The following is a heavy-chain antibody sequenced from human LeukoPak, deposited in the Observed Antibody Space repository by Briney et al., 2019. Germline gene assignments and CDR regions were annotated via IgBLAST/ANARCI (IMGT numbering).Heavy chain of an antibody. CDR1: GYTFTSYY. D-gene: IGHD3-10*01. CDR2: INPNSGGT. CDR3: ARNRGSGSYYTRRNWFDP. V-gene: IGHV1-2*02. Sequence: ASVKVSCKASGYTFTSYYMHWVRQAPGQGLEWMGWINPNSGGTNYAQKFQGRVTMTRDTSISTAYMELSRLRSDDTAVYYCARNRGSGSYYTRRNWFDPWGQGTLVTVSS. J-gene: IGHJ5*02.